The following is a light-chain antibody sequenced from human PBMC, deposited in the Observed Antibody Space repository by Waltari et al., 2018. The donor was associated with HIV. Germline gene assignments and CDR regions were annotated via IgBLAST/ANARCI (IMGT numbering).Light chain of an antibody. CDR2: SNH. CDR3: ASWDDSLNGVL. J-gene: IGLJ2*01. V-gene: IGLV1-44*01. CDR1: PTNIGTTS. Sequence: QAVLTLSPPAPGTTGQRVPIPCSGSPTNIGTTSVSWYQQRPGTAPNLLIYSNHQRPSGVPVRYSASKSGTSASLDIYGLQSEDEADYYCASWDDSLNGVLFGGGTKVTVL.